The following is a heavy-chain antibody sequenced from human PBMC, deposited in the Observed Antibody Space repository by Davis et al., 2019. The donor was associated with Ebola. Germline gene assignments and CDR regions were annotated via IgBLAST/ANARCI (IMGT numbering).Heavy chain of an antibody. Sequence: MPSETLSLTCAVSGGSISSNNWWRCVRQPPGKGLEWIGEIYHSGTTNYNPSLKSRVTISVDKSKNQFSLKLSSVTAADTAVYYCARAMVTMVSFAFDIWGQGTVVTVSS. CDR1: GGSISSNNW. V-gene: IGHV4-4*02. CDR2: IYHSGTT. CDR3: ARAMVTMVSFAFDI. D-gene: IGHD3-10*01. J-gene: IGHJ3*02.